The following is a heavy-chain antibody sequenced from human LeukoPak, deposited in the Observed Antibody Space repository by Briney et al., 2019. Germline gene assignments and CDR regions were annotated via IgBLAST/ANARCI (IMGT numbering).Heavy chain of an antibody. D-gene: IGHD3-3*01. Sequence: ASVKVSCKASGYTFTSYGISWVRQAPGQGLEWMGWISAYNGNTNYAQKLQGRVTMTTDTSTSTAYMELRSLRYDDTAVYYCARDCLSYDFWSEYYYYGMDVWGQGTTVTVSS. V-gene: IGHV1-18*01. CDR1: GYTFTSYG. CDR3: ARDCLSYDFWSEYYYYGMDV. CDR2: ISAYNGNT. J-gene: IGHJ6*02.